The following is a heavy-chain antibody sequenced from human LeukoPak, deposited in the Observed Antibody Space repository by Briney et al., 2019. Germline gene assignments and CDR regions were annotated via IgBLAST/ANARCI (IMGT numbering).Heavy chain of an antibody. CDR3: ATYTNWVAGDV. J-gene: IGHJ6*02. V-gene: IGHV3-7*01. CDR1: GFMFSDSW. D-gene: IGHD7-27*01. Sequence: GGSLRLSCEASGFMFSDSWMSWGRQAPGKGLEWVADIDKDGSEKDYVESVKGRFTISRDNAKSSLYLQMDSLRVEDTAVYYCATYTNWVAGDVWGQGTTVSVSS. CDR2: IDKDGSEK.